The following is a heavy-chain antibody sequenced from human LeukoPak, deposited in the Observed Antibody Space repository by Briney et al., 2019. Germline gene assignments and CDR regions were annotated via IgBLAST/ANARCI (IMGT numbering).Heavy chain of an antibody. V-gene: IGHV4-4*07. CDR1: SGSISSYY. J-gene: IGHJ4*02. CDR3: ARVKGYYYYDSSGSFDY. Sequence: PSETLSLTCTVSSGSISSYYWSWIRQPAGKGLEWIGRIYTSGSTNYNPSLKSRVTMSVNTSKNQFSLKLSSVTAADTAVYYCARVKGYYYYDSSGSFDYWGQGTLVTVSS. D-gene: IGHD3-22*01. CDR2: IYTSGST.